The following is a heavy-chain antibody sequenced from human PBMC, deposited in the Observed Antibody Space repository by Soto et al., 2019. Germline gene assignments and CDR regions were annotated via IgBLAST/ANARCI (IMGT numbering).Heavy chain of an antibody. CDR3: AKRNCPETTVKTFDS. Sequence: PGGSLRLSCAASGFTFSTYLMSWVRQAPGKGLEWVSSVSGSGDRTLYADSVKGRFTISRDNSKNTLYMQMNTLKAEDTAVYYCAKRNCPETTVKTFDSWGQGTLVTVSS. V-gene: IGHV3-23*01. J-gene: IGHJ4*02. D-gene: IGHD4-17*01. CDR1: GFTFSTYL. CDR2: VSGSGDRT.